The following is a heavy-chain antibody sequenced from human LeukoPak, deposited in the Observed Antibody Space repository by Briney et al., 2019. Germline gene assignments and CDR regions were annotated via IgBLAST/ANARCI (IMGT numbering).Heavy chain of an antibody. D-gene: IGHD5-24*01. CDR2: IYYSGST. CDR3: ARDLEGYNGFDN. CDR1: GGSISSHY. Sequence: PSETLSLTCTVSGGSISSHYWSWLRQPPGKGLEWIGYIYYSGSTNYNPSLKSRVTISVDTSKNQFSLKVSSVTAADTAVYYCARDLEGYNGFDNWGQGTLVTVSS. V-gene: IGHV4-59*11. J-gene: IGHJ4*02.